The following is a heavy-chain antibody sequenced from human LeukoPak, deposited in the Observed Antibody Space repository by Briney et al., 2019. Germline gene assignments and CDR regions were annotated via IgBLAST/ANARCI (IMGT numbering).Heavy chain of an antibody. Sequence: GGSLRLSCAASGFTFSSYAMSWVRQAPGKGLEWVSAISGSGGSTYCADSVKGRFTISRDNSKNTLYLQMNSLRAEDTAVYYCAKVQQLEGFYFDYWGQGTLVTVSS. CDR2: ISGSGGST. V-gene: IGHV3-23*01. D-gene: IGHD6-6*01. CDR1: GFTFSSYA. J-gene: IGHJ4*02. CDR3: AKVQQLEGFYFDY.